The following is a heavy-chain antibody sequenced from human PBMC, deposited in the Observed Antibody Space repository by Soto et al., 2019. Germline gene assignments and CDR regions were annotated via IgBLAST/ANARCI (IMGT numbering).Heavy chain of an antibody. CDR2: IYHSGST. CDR1: GDSMSNTNW. D-gene: IGHD3-3*01. Sequence: QVQLQESGPGLVKPSGTLSLTCTVSGDSMSNTNWWSWVRQPPGKGLEWIGVIYHSGSTNYNPSCKIRFTISVDKSKNQFSLNLASVTAADTAVYYCAKLTLRRLRFVETHWGQGTLVTVSS. J-gene: IGHJ4*02. V-gene: IGHV4-4*02. CDR3: AKLTLRRLRFVETH.